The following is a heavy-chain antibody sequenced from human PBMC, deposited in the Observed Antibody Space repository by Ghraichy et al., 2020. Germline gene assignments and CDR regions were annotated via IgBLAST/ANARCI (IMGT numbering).Heavy chain of an antibody. CDR1: GFTFSSYW. Sequence: GESLNISCAASGFTFSSYWMHWVRQAPGKGLVWVSRINSDGSSTSYADSVKGRFTISRDNAKNTLYLQMNSLRAEDTAVYYCARGGNAFDIWGQGTMVTVSS. D-gene: IGHD6-13*01. CDR3: ARGGNAFDI. V-gene: IGHV3-74*01. CDR2: INSDGSST. J-gene: IGHJ3*02.